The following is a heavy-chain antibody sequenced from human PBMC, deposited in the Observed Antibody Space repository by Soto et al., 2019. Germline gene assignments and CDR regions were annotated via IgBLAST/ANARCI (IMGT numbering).Heavy chain of an antibody. Sequence: SGPTLVNPTQTLTLTCTFCGFSLSTSGVGVGWIRQPPGKALEWLALIYWNDDKRYSPSLKSRLTITKDTSKNQVVLTMTNMDPVDPPTFYCARKDEWGSGDYTPPAWFDPGGQEPLLTISA. CDR1: GFSLSTSGVG. D-gene: IGHD3-3*01. J-gene: IGHJ5*02. V-gene: IGHV2-5*01. CDR2: IYWNDDK. CDR3: ARKDEWGSGDYTPPAWFDP.